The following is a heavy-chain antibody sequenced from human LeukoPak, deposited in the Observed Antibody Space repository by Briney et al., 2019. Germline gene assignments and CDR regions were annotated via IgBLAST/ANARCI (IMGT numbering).Heavy chain of an antibody. V-gene: IGHV4-38-2*02. J-gene: IGHJ3*02. CDR1: GYSISSGYY. CDR2: IYHSGST. Sequence: PSETLSLTCTVSGYSISSGYYWGWIRQPPGKGLEWIGSIYHSGSTYYNPSLKSRVTISVDTSKNQFSLKLSSVTAADTAVYYCASYHLSWQYAFDIWGQGTMVTVSS. D-gene: IGHD6-13*01. CDR3: ASYHLSWQYAFDI.